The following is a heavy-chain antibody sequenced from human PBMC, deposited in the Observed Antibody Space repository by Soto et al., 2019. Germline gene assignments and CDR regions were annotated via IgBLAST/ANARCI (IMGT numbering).Heavy chain of an antibody. CDR3: ARELGSLTTVTPVFDY. Sequence: GGSLRLSCAASGFTFSSYGMHWVRQAPGKGLEWVAVIWYDGSNKYYADSVKGRFTISRDNSKNTLYLQMNSLRAEDTAVYYCARELGSLTTVTPVFDYWGQGTLVTVSS. CDR1: GFTFSSYG. CDR2: IWYDGSNK. D-gene: IGHD4-17*01. J-gene: IGHJ4*02. V-gene: IGHV3-33*01.